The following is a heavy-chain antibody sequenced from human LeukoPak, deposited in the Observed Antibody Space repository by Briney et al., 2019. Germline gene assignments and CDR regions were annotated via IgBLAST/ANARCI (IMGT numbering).Heavy chain of an antibody. V-gene: IGHV3-15*01. CDR2: IKSKTDGGTT. D-gene: IGHD3-22*01. Sequence: TGGSLRLSCAASGFTFSNAWMSWVRQAPGKGLEWVGRIKSKTDGGTTDYAAPVKGRFTISRDDSKNTLYLQMNSLKTEDTAVYYCTTAGAYYDSSGYYYVETQLPDYWGQGTLVTVSS. J-gene: IGHJ4*02. CDR3: TTAGAYYDSSGYYYVETQLPDY. CDR1: GFTFSNAW.